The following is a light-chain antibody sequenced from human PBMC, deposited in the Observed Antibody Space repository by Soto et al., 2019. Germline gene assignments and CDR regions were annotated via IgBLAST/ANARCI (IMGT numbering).Light chain of an antibody. CDR1: QTISGY. CDR3: QQSYTTPLT. J-gene: IGKJ4*01. Sequence: RQMSQSGYALSAKVADRVTINSRASQTISGYLNWYQQKPGKAPELLIYAASYLGNGVPSRFSGSGSGTYFTLTISSLQPEDLATYYCQQSYTTPLTFGGRSKVDI. V-gene: IGKV1-39*01. CDR2: AAS.